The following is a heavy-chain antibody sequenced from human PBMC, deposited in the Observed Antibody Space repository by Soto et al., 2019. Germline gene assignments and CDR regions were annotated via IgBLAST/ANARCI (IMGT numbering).Heavy chain of an antibody. J-gene: IGHJ6*03. CDR1: GCNFSDYY. D-gene: IGHD3-16*01. CDR3: ARDSPKYPLFGYYYMDV. Sequence: RGSLRLSGAASGCNFSDYYMSWIRQAPGKGLEWVSYISSSGSTIYYADSVKGRFTISRDNAKNSLYLQMNSLRAEDTAVYYCARDSPKYPLFGYYYMDVWGKGTTVTVSS. V-gene: IGHV3-11*01. CDR2: ISSSGSTI.